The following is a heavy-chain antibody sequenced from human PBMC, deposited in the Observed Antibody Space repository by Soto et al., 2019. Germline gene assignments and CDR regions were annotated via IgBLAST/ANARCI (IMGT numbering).Heavy chain of an antibody. J-gene: IGHJ4*01. CDR3: ARGSRGGGYVLDY. CDR2: INHSGST. Sequence: QVQLQQWGAGLLKPSETLSLTCAVYGGSFSGYYWSWIRQSPEKGLEWIGEINHSGSTNNNPSLKNRVTISVDTSKHQCSLKLSSVTAADTAVYYCARGSRGGGYVLDYWGHGILVTVSS. D-gene: IGHD5-12*01. CDR1: GGSFSGYY. V-gene: IGHV4-34*01.